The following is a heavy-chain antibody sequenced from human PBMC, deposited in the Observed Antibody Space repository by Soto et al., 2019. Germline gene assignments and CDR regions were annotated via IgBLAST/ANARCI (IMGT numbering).Heavy chain of an antibody. J-gene: IGHJ6*02. CDR2: ARSKAYSYTT. CDR3: AREDRIAAAGGGYYYYGMDV. D-gene: IGHD6-13*01. Sequence: EVQLVESGGGLVQPGGSLRLSCGASGFTFGDHYMDWVRQAPGKGLEWVGRARSKAYSYTTEYAASLKGRFTISSDDSKYSVYLEVSSLKTENTAVYYCAREDRIAAAGGGYYYYGMDVWGQGTTVIVSS. CDR1: GFTFGDHY. V-gene: IGHV3-72*01.